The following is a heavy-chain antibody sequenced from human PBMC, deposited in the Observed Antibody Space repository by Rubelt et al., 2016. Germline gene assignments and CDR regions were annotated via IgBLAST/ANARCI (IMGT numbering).Heavy chain of an antibody. Sequence: GSLRLSCAASGFTFTTYWMSWVRQAPGKGLEWVANINQDGSEKYYVDSVKGRFTISRDNSKNTLDLQMNSLREEDTAVYYCVKDVRTTSGSYRYFDYWGQGTLVTVPS. CDR2: INQDGSEK. D-gene: IGHD3-10*01. CDR3: VKDVRTTSGSYRYFDY. CDR1: GFTFTTYW. V-gene: IGHV3-7*01. J-gene: IGHJ4*02.